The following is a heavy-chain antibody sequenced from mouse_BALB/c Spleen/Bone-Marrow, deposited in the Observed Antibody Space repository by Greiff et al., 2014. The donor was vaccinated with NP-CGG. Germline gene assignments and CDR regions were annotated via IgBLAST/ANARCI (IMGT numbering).Heavy chain of an antibody. J-gene: IGHJ4*01. Sequence: VQVVESGAELVRPGTSVKMSCKAAGYTFTNYWTGWVKQRPGHGLEWIGDIYPGAVYTNYNEKFKGKATLTADTSSSTAYMQLSSLTSEDSAIYYCAIHGEAMDYWGQGTSVTVSS. CDR3: AIHGEAMDY. V-gene: IGHV1-63*02. CDR1: GYTFTNYW. CDR2: IYPGAVYT.